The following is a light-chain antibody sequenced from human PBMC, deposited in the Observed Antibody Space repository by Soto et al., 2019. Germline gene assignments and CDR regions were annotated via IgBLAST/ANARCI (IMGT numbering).Light chain of an antibody. CDR1: SSNIGSNS. V-gene: IGLV1-47*02. CDR3: VAWDDSLTAWV. Sequence: QSVLTQPPSASGTPGQRVSISCSGSSSNIGSNSVYWYQQLPVTAPKLLIYSNNQRPSGVPDRFSGSKSGTSASLAISGLRSEDEADYYCVAWDDSLTAWVFGGGTKLTVL. CDR2: SNN. J-gene: IGLJ3*02.